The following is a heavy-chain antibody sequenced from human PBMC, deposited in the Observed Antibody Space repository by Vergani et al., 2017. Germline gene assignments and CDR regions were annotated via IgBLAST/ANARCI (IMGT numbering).Heavy chain of an antibody. V-gene: IGHV1-69*01. CDR1: GGTFSSYA. CDR2: IIPIFGTA. CDR3: ARAPYYDSSGYFKDFDY. J-gene: IGHJ4*02. Sequence: QVQLVQSGAEVKKPGSSVKVSCKASGGTFSSYAISWVRQAPGQGLEWMGGIIPIFGTANYAQKFQGRVTITADESTSPAYMELSSLRSEDTAVYYCARAPYYDSSGYFKDFDYWGQGTLVTVSS. D-gene: IGHD3-22*01.